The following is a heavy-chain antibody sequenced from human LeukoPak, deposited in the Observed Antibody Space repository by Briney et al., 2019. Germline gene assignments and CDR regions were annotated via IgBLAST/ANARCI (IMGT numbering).Heavy chain of an antibody. Sequence: ASVKVSCKASGFTFTNYHMHWVRQAPGQGLEWVGLIRGTGDSPDYAQKFQGRVTLTRDTSTSTVYMELSSLRSEDTAVYYCARQQGLQNLNFDYWGQGALVTVSS. CDR2: IRGTGDSP. J-gene: IGHJ4*02. CDR1: GFTFTNYH. CDR3: ARQQGLQNLNFDY. V-gene: IGHV1-46*01. D-gene: IGHD4-11*01.